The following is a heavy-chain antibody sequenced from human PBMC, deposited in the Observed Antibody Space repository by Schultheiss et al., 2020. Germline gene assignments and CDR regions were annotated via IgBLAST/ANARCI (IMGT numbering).Heavy chain of an antibody. CDR2: IYHSGST. V-gene: IGHV4-34*01. Sequence: SATLSLTCAVYGGSFSGYYWSWIRQPPGKGLEWIGYIYHSGSTYYNPSLKSRVTISVDTSKNQFSLKLSSVTAADTAVYYCARWEPAAVFDHWGQGTLVTVSS. D-gene: IGHD2-2*01. J-gene: IGHJ4*02. CDR1: GGSFSGYY. CDR3: ARWEPAAVFDH.